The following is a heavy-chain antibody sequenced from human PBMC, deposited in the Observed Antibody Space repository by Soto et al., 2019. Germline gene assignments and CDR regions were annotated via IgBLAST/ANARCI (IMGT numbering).Heavy chain of an antibody. CDR1: GYTFTSYD. CDR3: ARRRRLHLGELSFSNWFDP. D-gene: IGHD3-16*01. V-gene: IGHV1-8*01. CDR2: MNPNSGNT. Sequence: ASVKVSCKASGYTFTSYDINWVRQATGQGLEWMGWMNPNSGNTGYTQKFQGRVTMTRNTSISTAYMELSSLRSEDTAVYYCARRRRLHLGELSFSNWFDPWGQGTLVTVSS. J-gene: IGHJ5*02.